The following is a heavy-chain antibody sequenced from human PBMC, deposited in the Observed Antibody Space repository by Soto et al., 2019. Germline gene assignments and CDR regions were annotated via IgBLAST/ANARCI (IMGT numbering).Heavy chain of an antibody. CDR2: ISWNSGSV. Sequence: GGALRLSCAASGFTFDDYAMHWVRQAPGKGLEWVSGISWNSGSVGYADSVKGRFTISRDNAKNSLYLQMNSLRAEDTALYYCAKEGDYDSSGYSHRAFDIWGQGTMVTVSS. CDR1: GFTFDDYA. V-gene: IGHV3-9*01. CDR3: AKEGDYDSSGYSHRAFDI. J-gene: IGHJ3*02. D-gene: IGHD3-22*01.